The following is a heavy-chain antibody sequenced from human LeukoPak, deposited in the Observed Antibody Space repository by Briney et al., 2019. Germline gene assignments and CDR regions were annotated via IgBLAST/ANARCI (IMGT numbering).Heavy chain of an antibody. V-gene: IGHV4-34*01. J-gene: IGHJ4*02. CDR1: GGSFSGYY. Sequence: PSETLSLTCAVYGGSFSGYYWSWIRQPPGKGLEWIGEINHSGSTNYNPSLKSRVTISVDTSKNQFSLKLSSVTAADTAVYYCARRRGYYDRMPIDYRGQGTLVTVSS. CDR2: INHSGST. CDR3: ARRRGYYDRMPIDY. D-gene: IGHD3-22*01.